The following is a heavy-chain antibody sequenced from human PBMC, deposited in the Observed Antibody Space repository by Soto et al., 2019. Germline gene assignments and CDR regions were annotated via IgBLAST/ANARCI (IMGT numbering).Heavy chain of an antibody. CDR3: VVLSVLA. Sequence: WGSLRLSCAASGCTFSSYEMNWFRQAPGKWLGWVSYISSSGSTIYYSDSMKGRFTISRDNAKNSLYLQMNSLRAEDTAVYYCVVLSVLAWGQGTLVTVSS. CDR1: GCTFSSYE. CDR2: ISSSGSTI. V-gene: IGHV3-48*03. J-gene: IGHJ5*02. D-gene: IGHD3-3*01.